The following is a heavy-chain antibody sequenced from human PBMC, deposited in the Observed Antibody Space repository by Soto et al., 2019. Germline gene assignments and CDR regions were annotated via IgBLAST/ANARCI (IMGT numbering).Heavy chain of an antibody. CDR2: INAGNGNT. Sequence: ASVKVSCKASGYTFTSYAMHWVRQAPGQRLEWMGWINAGNGNTKYSQKFQGRVTITRDTSTSTAYMELSSLRSEDTAVYYCARMYPDPYQLPAMRYYDYGMDVWGQGTTVTVSS. CDR1: GYTFTSYA. CDR3: ARMYPDPYQLPAMRYYDYGMDV. D-gene: IGHD2-2*01. J-gene: IGHJ6*02. V-gene: IGHV1-3*01.